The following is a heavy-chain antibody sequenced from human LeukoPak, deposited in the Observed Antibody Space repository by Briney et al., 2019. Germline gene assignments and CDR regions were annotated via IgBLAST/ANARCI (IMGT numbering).Heavy chain of an antibody. V-gene: IGHV3-48*02. CDR3: ARAFGLTDY. CDR1: GFTFSSYS. CDR2: ISSSSSTI. J-gene: IGHJ4*02. D-gene: IGHD3/OR15-3a*01. Sequence: GGSLRLSCAASGFTFSSYSMNWVRQAPGQGLGWGSYISSSSSTIYYADSVKGRFTISRDNAKNSLYLQKNSLRDEDTAVYFCARAFGLTDYWGQGTLVTVSS.